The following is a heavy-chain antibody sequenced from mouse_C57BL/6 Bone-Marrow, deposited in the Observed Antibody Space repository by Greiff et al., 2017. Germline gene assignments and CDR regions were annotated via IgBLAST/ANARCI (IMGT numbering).Heavy chain of an antibody. CDR3: AREGIDGYDAGFAY. CDR2: IYPGSGST. D-gene: IGHD2-2*01. J-gene: IGHJ3*01. Sequence: QVQLQQPGAELVKPGASVKMSCKASGYTFTSYWLTWVKQRPGQGLEWIGDIYPGSGSTNYNEQFKSKATLTVDTSSSTAYMQLSSLTSEDSAVYYGAREGIDGYDAGFAYWGQGTLVTVSA. V-gene: IGHV1-55*01. CDR1: GYTFTSYW.